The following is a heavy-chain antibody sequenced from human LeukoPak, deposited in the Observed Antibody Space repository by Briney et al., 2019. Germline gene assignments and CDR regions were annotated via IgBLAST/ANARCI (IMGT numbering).Heavy chain of an antibody. V-gene: IGHV3-33*08. CDR2: IWQGGINT. J-gene: IGHJ3*01. D-gene: IGHD4-23*01. CDR3: ARLESPYGGTRGAFDV. Sequence: SGKSLRLSCAASGFTFSSYAMHWVRQAPGKGLEWVAVIWQGGINTYYADSVKGRFTISRDNTKSTMYMQMNSLRAEDTAVYYGARLESPYGGTRGAFDVWGQGTMVTVSS. CDR1: GFTFSSYA.